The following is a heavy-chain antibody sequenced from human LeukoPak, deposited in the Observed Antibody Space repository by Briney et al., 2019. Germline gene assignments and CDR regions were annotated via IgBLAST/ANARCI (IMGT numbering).Heavy chain of an antibody. CDR2: INTNTGNP. Sequence: ASVTVSCTASGYTFSAYDIDWMRQAPGQGLEWMGGINTNTGNPTYAQGFTGRFVFSLDSSVSTAYLQIDSVEAEDTAVYFCARDLAVPGTARGYWGQGTLVTVSS. V-gene: IGHV7-4-1*01. D-gene: IGHD6-19*01. CDR3: ARDLAVPGTARGY. CDR1: GYTFSAYD. J-gene: IGHJ4*02.